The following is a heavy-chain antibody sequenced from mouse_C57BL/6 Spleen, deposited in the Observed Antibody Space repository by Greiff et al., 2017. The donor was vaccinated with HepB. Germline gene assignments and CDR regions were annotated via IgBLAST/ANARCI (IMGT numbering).Heavy chain of an antibody. V-gene: IGHV1-64*01. D-gene: IGHD2-14*01. Sequence: QVQLQQPGAELVKPGASVKLSCKASGYTFTSYWMHWVKQRPGQGLEWIGMIHPNSGSTNYNEKFKSKATLTVDKSSSTAYMQLSSLTSEASAVYYCAREGVRRFYFDYWGQGTTLTVSS. CDR1: GYTFTSYW. CDR2: IHPNSGST. CDR3: AREGVRRFYFDY. J-gene: IGHJ2*01.